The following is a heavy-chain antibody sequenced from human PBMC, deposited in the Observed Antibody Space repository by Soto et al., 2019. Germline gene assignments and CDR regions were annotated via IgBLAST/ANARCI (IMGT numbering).Heavy chain of an antibody. CDR3: ARGEGQQLVPVGFDY. CDR1: GGTFSSYA. J-gene: IGHJ4*02. CDR2: IIPIFGTA. Sequence: QVQLVQSGAEVKKPGSSVKVSCKASGGTFSSYAISWVRQAPGQGLEWMGGIIPIFGTANYAQKFQGRVTITEDESTSTAYVGLSSLRSEDTAVYYCARGEGQQLVPVGFDYWGQGTLVTVSS. D-gene: IGHD6-13*01. V-gene: IGHV1-69*12.